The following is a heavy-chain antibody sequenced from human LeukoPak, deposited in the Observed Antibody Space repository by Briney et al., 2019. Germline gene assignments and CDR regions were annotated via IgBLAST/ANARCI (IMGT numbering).Heavy chain of an antibody. CDR2: ISGSGGST. J-gene: IGHJ5*02. V-gene: IGHV3-23*01. D-gene: IGHD6-19*01. CDR3: AKAHGYSSGWYLNPPHAWFDP. Sequence: GGSLRLSRAASGFTFSDYYMSWVRQAPGKGLEWVSAISGSGGSTYYADSVKGRFTISRDNSKNTLYLQMNSLRAEDTAVYYCAKAHGYSSGWYLNPPHAWFDPWGQGTLVTVSS. CDR1: GFTFSDYY.